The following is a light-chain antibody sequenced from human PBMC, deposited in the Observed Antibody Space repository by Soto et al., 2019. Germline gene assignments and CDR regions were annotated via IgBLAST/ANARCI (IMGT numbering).Light chain of an antibody. Sequence: DIQMTQSPSSVSASVVDRVTITFRASQGISSWLAWYQQKPGKAPKLLIYAASNLQSGVPLRFSGSGSGTAFTFTISSLQPEDSATYYCQQANSFPITFGQGTRLEIK. CDR2: AAS. J-gene: IGKJ5*01. CDR3: QQANSFPIT. V-gene: IGKV1-12*01. CDR1: QGISSW.